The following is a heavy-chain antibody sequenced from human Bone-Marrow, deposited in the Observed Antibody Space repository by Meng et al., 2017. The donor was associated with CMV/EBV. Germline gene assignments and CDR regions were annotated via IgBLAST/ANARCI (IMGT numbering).Heavy chain of an antibody. CDR3: ARLAVAGLDY. V-gene: IGHV1-46*01. Sequence: SCKASEYTFTSYYMHWVRQAPGQGLEWMGIINPSGGSTSYAQKFQGRVTMTRDTSTSTVYMELSSLRSEDTAVYYCARLAVAGLDYWGQGTLVTVSS. CDR1: EYTFTSYY. J-gene: IGHJ4*02. CDR2: INPSGGST. D-gene: IGHD6-19*01.